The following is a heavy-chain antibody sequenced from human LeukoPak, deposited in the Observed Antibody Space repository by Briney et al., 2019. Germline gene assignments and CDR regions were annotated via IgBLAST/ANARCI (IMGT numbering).Heavy chain of an antibody. D-gene: IGHD6-19*01. CDR2: INSDGGSI. CDR3: VSSEWYAAFDI. CDR1: GFSFSTHW. Sequence: GGSLRLSCAASGFSFSTHWMHWVRQAPGKGLLWVARINSDGGSISYADSVKGRFTISRDNSKNTLFLQMSSLGVEDTAVFYCVSSEWYAAFDIWGQGTMVTVSS. V-gene: IGHV3-74*01. J-gene: IGHJ3*02.